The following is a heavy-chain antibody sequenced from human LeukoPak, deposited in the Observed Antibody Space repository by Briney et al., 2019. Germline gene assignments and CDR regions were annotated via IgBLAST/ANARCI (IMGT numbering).Heavy chain of an antibody. V-gene: IGHV3-7*01. Sequence: GGSLRLSCAASEFTFSSYWMSWVRQAPGKGLEWVANIKLDGSEKYFVDSVKGRFTISRDNAKNSLYLQMNSLRAEDTAVYYCARDSGPEMATISLRWYFDLWGRGTLVTVSS. CDR1: EFTFSSYW. CDR2: IKLDGSEK. CDR3: ARDSGPEMATISLRWYFDL. D-gene: IGHD5-24*01. J-gene: IGHJ2*01.